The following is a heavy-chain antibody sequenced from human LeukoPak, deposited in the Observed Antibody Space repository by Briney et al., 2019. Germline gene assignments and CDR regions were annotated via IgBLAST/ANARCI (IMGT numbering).Heavy chain of an antibody. CDR2: MNPDSGDT. CDR3: TSGWDY. Sequence: ASVKVSCKASGCSFTSWNINWVRQATGQGLEWMGWMNPDSGDTGYAQKFQGRLTITRHTSINTAYMELSGLRSDDSAVYYCTSGWDYWGQGTLVTVSS. V-gene: IGHV1-8*03. CDR1: GCSFTSWN. J-gene: IGHJ4*02.